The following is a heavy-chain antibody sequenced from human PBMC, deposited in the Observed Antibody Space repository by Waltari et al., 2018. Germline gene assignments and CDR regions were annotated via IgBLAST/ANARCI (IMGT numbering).Heavy chain of an antibody. CDR3: ARAVDVADY. D-gene: IGHD5-12*01. CDR1: GLIFSWVW. J-gene: IGHJ4*02. Sequence: EIQVGESGGGLVQPGGSLTLSCTASGLIFSWVWLSCVRQAPGKGLEWVAKIKHDGTTKFYLASVKGRFTISRDNAQNTVYLQMNSLRVEDTALYYCARAVDVADYWGQGTLVTVSS. V-gene: IGHV3-7*01. CDR2: IKHDGTTK.